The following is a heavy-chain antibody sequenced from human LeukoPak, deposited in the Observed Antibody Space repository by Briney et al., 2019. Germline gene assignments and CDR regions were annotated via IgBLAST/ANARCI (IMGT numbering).Heavy chain of an antibody. CDR3: AKGVGDSSGYYSPFDY. CDR2: IRYDGSNK. D-gene: IGHD3-22*01. Sequence: PGGSLRLSCAASGFTFSSYGMHRVRQAPGKGLEWVAFIRYDGSNKYYADSVKGRFTISRDNSKNTLYLQMNSLRAEDTAVYYCAKGVGDSSGYYSPFDYWGQGTLVTVSS. CDR1: GFTFSSYG. J-gene: IGHJ4*02. V-gene: IGHV3-30*02.